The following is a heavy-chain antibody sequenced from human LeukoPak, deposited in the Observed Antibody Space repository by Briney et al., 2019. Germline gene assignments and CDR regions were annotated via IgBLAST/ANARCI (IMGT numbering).Heavy chain of an antibody. CDR3: ARGPGAFDI. CDR1: GFMLSSYW. V-gene: IGHV3-74*01. D-gene: IGHD2-2*01. J-gene: IGHJ3*02. CDR2: INSDGSST. Sequence: GGSLRLSCVASGFMLSSYWMNWVRQAPGKGLVWVSRINSDGSSTSYADSVKGRFTISGDNAKNTLFLQMNSLRAEDTAVYYCARGPGAFDIWGQGTMVTVSS.